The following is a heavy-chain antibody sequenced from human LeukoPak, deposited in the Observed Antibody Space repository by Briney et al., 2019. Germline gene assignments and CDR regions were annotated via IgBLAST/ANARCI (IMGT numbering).Heavy chain of an antibody. D-gene: IGHD3-10*01. CDR2: ISGSGGST. V-gene: IGHV3-23*01. Sequence: GGSLRLSCAASGFTFSSYAMSWVRQAPGKGLEWVSAISGSGGSTYYADSVKGRFTISRDNSKNTLYLQMNSLRAEDTAVHYCARQFGILNAFDIWGQGTMVTVSS. CDR1: GFTFSSYA. CDR3: ARQFGILNAFDI. J-gene: IGHJ3*02.